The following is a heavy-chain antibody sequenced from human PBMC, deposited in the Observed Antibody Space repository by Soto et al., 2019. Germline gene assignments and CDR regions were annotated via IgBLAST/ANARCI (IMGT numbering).Heavy chain of an antibody. J-gene: IGHJ4*02. CDR2: IYYSGRT. V-gene: IGHV4-61*01. CDR1: GGSVSSATYY. Sequence: SETLSLTCTVSGGSVSSATYYWSWIRQPPGKGLEWIGYIYYSGRTTYNPSLQSRVTISVDTSKNQFSLKLNSVTAADTAVYYCARDRVTTPRFYDYWGQGTLVTVSS. D-gene: IGHD2-21*02. CDR3: ARDRVTTPRFYDY.